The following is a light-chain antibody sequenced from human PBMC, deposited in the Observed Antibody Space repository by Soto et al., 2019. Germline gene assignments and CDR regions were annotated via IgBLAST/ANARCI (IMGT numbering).Light chain of an antibody. CDR2: QTS. J-gene: IGKJ1*01. V-gene: IGKV3D-15*01. CDR3: QHYNSFSRT. Sequence: TQPPATLSLSPCEIATLSCRASQSIHTSLAWYQHRPGQAPRLLIYQTSIRAAGIPARFSASGSGTDFTLTITRLQPDDFATYYCQHYNSFSRTFGQGTKVDIK. CDR1: QSIHTS.